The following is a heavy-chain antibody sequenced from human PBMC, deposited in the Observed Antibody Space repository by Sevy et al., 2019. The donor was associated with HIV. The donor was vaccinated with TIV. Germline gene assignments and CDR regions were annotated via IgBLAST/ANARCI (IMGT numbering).Heavy chain of an antibody. D-gene: IGHD3-22*01. V-gene: IGHV3-66*01. CDR1: EFSVTDNY. J-gene: IGHJ6*02. CDR2: IYSGGST. CDR3: ARDRYYDASGYYYYYYGLDV. Sequence: GGSLRLSCAASEFSVTDNYMSWVRQAPGKGLEWVSTIYSGGSTFYADSVKGRFTISRDNSKNTLYLHMNSLRAEDTAVYSCARDRYYDASGYYYYYYGLDVWGQGTTVTVSS.